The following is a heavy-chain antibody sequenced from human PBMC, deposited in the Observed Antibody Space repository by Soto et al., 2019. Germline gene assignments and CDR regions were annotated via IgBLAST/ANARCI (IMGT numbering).Heavy chain of an antibody. D-gene: IGHD3-10*01. J-gene: IGHJ5*01. CDR3: ARGADRGRGVPPDS. CDR2: SNHRVST. Sequence: QVQLQQWGAGLVKPSETLSLDCTVYDGSLNGYYWSWIRQPPAKGLEWIGESNHRVSTNYNPSLESRATISADTSKNQFSLRLSSVTAADTAVYYCARGADRGRGVPPDSWGQGTLVTVSS. V-gene: IGHV4-34*01. CDR1: DGSLNGYY.